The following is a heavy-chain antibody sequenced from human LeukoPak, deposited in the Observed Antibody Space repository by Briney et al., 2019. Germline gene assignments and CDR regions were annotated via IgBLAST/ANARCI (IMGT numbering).Heavy chain of an antibody. CDR1: GYTFTSYG. CDR2: ISAYNGNT. V-gene: IGHV1-18*01. Sequence: GASVKVSCKASGYTFTSYGISWVRQAPGQGLEWMGWISAYNGNTNYAQKLQGRVTMTTDTSTSTAYMELRSLRSDDTAVYYCARTDSGPRGYYYYMDVWGKGTTVTISS. J-gene: IGHJ6*03. D-gene: IGHD4/OR15-4a*01. CDR3: ARTDSGPRGYYYYMDV.